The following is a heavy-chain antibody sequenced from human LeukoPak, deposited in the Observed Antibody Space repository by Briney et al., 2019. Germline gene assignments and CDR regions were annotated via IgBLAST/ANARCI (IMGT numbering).Heavy chain of an antibody. CDR1: GFTFSSSW. J-gene: IGHJ4*02. Sequence: PGGSLRLSCATSGFTFSSSWMSWVRQAPGKGLECVANIKEDGREKYYVDSVKGRFTISRDNAKNSLYLQMSSLRAEDTAVYYCARGARPDYWGQGTLVTVSS. CDR3: ARGARPDY. CDR2: IKEDGREK. V-gene: IGHV3-7*01.